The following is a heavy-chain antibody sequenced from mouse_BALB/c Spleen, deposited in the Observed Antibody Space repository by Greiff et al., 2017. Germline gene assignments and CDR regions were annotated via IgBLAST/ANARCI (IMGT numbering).Heavy chain of an antibody. CDR2: IYPGDGST. D-gene: IGHD1-1*01. CDR1: GYTFTSYD. CDR3: ARESTYYDGSSPWFAY. Sequence: QVQLQQSGPELVKPGALVKISCKASGYTFTSYDINWVKQRPGQGLEWIGWIYPGDGSTKYNEKFKGKATLTADKSSSTAYMQLSSLTSENSAFYFSARESTYYDGSSPWFAYWGQGTLVTVSA. J-gene: IGHJ3*01. V-gene: IGHV1S56*01.